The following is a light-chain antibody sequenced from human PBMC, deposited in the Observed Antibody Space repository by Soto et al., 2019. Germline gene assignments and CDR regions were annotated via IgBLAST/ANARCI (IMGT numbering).Light chain of an antibody. Sequence: EIVLTQSPATLSLSPGERATLSCRASQSVSSYLAWYQQKPGQAPRLLIYGTSGRATGIPDRFSGSGSGTDFTLTISRLEPEDFAVYYCQHYDSSRTFGQGTKVEIK. CDR2: GTS. V-gene: IGKV3-20*01. CDR3: QHYDSSRT. CDR1: QSVSSY. J-gene: IGKJ1*01.